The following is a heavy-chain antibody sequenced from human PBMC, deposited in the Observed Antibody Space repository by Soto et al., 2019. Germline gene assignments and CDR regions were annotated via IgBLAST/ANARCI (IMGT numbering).Heavy chain of an antibody. Sequence: SETLSLTCSVSSGSMNSGGYYWSWIRQHPGKGLEWIGYIYSNGDTYYNPSLKCRVTIAVDTSKNQFSLNLTSVTAADTAVYYCATRGGSSSGYYYYAMDVWGQGXTVTVSS. CDR2: IYSNGDT. CDR3: ATRGGSSSGYYYYAMDV. V-gene: IGHV4-31*03. J-gene: IGHJ6*02. D-gene: IGHD6-6*01. CDR1: SGSMNSGGYY.